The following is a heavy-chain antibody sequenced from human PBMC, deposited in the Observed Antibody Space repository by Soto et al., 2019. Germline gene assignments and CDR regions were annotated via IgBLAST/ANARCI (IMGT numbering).Heavy chain of an antibody. D-gene: IGHD3-9*01. Sequence: QLVESGGGLVQPGGSLRLSCATSGFTFNTYWMTWVRQAPGKGLEWVANIKEDGSEENYVDSVKGRFTISRDNGKNSLFLQMNRLRREDSAVYDCVRSFSFDWLLFTLDYWGQGTLVSVSS. V-gene: IGHV3-7*01. J-gene: IGHJ4*02. CDR3: VRSFSFDWLLFTLDY. CDR1: GFTFNTYW. CDR2: IKEDGSEE.